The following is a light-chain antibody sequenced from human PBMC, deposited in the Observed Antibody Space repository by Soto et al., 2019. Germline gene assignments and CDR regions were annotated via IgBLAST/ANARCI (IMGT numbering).Light chain of an antibody. V-gene: IGLV2-14*03. CDR1: SRDVGGYSY. CDR3: SSFTSESTLV. Sequence: QSALTQPASVSGSPGQSITISCTGTSRDVGGYSYVSWYQQHPGKAPKLMIYDVNNRPSGVSDRFSGYKSGNTASLTISGLQAEYESDYYCSSFTSESTLVFGGGTTLTVL. CDR2: DVN. J-gene: IGLJ2*01.